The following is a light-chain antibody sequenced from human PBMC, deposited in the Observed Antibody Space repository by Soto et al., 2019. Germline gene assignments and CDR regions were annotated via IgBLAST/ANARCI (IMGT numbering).Light chain of an antibody. V-gene: IGLV2-14*03. CDR2: SVT. CDR1: SSDIGRYNY. CDR3: SSYTSSSTLV. J-gene: IGLJ2*01. Sequence: QSALTQPASVSGSPGQSITISCTGTSSDIGRYNYVSWYQHHPGKAPKRLIYSVTTRPSGVSNRFSGSKSGNTASLTISELQAEDEADYYCSSYTSSSTLVFGGGTQLTVL.